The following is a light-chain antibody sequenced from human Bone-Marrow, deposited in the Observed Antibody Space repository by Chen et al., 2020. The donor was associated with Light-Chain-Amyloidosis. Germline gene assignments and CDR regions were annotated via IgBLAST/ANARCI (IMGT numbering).Light chain of an antibody. V-gene: IGLV2-14*02. CDR3: QVWDRSSDRPV. CDR2: EVT. CDR1: SSDVGVYNL. J-gene: IGLJ3*02. Sequence: QSALTQPASVSGSPGQSITVHCAGTSSDVGVYNLVSWYQQHPGKAPKLMIYEVTKRPSGVSTRFSGSKSGNTATLTISRVEAGDEADYYCQVWDRSSDRPVFGGGTKLTVL.